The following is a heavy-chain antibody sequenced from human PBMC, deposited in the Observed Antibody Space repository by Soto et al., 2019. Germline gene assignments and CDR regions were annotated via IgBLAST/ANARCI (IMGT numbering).Heavy chain of an antibody. CDR3: AGRCDGTNCLAHFDY. V-gene: IGHV1-69*06. Sequence: SVKVSCKASGGTFNNYVINWVRQAPGQGLEWMAGFIPIFGTPNYAQKFQGRVTITADKSTSTAYMELNSLRSEDTAVYYCAGRCDGTNCLAHFDYWGQGTLVTVSS. D-gene: IGHD2-2*01. CDR1: GGTFNNYV. CDR2: FIPIFGTP. J-gene: IGHJ4*02.